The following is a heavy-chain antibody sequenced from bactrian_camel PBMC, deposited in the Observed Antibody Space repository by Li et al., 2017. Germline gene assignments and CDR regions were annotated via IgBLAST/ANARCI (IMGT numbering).Heavy chain of an antibody. CDR2: IDSEGRT. CDR1: RFTFSDYG. D-gene: IGHD1*01. Sequence: VQLVESGGGLVQPGGSLRLSCAASRFTFSDYGMSWVRQAPGKRLEWVAGIDSEGRTFYADSMKGRFTISRDNAKNTLYLQMNSLKPEDTAVYYCVRDAEEYWGQGTQVTVS. CDR3: VRDAEEY. V-gene: IGHV3S10*01. J-gene: IGHJ4*01.